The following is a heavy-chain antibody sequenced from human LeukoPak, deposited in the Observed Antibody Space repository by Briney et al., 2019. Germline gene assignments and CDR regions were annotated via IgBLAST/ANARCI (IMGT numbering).Heavy chain of an antibody. D-gene: IGHD1-26*01. CDR3: ARGDSGGYPPTYDY. CDR2: INHSGST. J-gene: IGHJ4*02. Sequence: PSETLSLTCAAYGGSFSGYYWSWIRQPPGKGLEWIGEINHSGSTNYNPSLKSRVTISVDTSKNQFSLKLSSVTAADTAVFYCARGDSGGYPPTYDYWGQGTLVTVSS. V-gene: IGHV4-34*01. CDR1: GGSFSGYY.